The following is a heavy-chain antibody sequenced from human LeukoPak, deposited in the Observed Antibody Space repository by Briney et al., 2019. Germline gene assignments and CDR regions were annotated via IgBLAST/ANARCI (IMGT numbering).Heavy chain of an antibody. CDR1: GFTFSAYW. D-gene: IGHD6-19*01. J-gene: IGHJ4*02. V-gene: IGHV3-74*01. CDR2: INDVGSDS. CDR3: AGVKVAGTRSFDY. Sequence: TGGSLRLSCAASGFTFSAYWMHWVRQAPGKGLVWVGRINDVGSDSTYVDSVKGRFTISRDNAKNTLYLQMNNLRAEDTAVYYCAGVKVAGTRSFDYWGQGTLATVSP.